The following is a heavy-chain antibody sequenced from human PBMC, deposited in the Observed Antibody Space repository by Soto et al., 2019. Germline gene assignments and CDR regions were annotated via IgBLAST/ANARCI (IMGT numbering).Heavy chain of an antibody. V-gene: IGHV1-69*13. CDR2: IIPIFGTA. CDR1: GGTFSSYA. Sequence: ASVKVSCKASGGTFSSYAISWVRQAPGQGLEWMGGIIPIFGTANYAQKLQGRVTITADESTSTAYMELSSLRSEDTAVFYCARAPLGYCISTSCYVGLDYWGQGTRVTVS. D-gene: IGHD2-2*01. CDR3: ARAPLGYCISTSCYVGLDY. J-gene: IGHJ4*02.